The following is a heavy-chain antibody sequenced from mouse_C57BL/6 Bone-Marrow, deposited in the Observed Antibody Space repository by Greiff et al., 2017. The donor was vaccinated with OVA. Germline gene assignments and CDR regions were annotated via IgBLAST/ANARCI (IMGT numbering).Heavy chain of an antibody. CDR3: ARRHGSSYDY. D-gene: IGHD1-1*01. Sequence: QVQLQQPGAELVKPGASVKLSCKASGYTFTSYWMHWVKQRPGQGLEWIGDIYPGSGSTNYNEKFKSKATLTVDTSSSTAYMQLSSLTSEDSAVYYCARRHGSSYDYWGQGTTLTVSS. CDR1: GYTFTSYW. V-gene: IGHV1-55*01. J-gene: IGHJ2*01. CDR2: IYPGSGST.